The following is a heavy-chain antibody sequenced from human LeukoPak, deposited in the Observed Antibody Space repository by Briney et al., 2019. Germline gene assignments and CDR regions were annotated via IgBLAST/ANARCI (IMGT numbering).Heavy chain of an antibody. CDR3: ASSGYDSVYYYYYMDV. CDR2: IIPIFGTA. V-gene: IGHV1-69*13. CDR1: GGTFSSYA. D-gene: IGHD5-12*01. Sequence: SVKVSCKASGGTFSSYAISWVRQAPGQGLEWMGGIIPIFGTANYAQKFQGRVTITADESTSTAYMELSSLRSEDTAVYYCASSGYDSVYYYYYMDVWGKGTTVTIPS. J-gene: IGHJ6*03.